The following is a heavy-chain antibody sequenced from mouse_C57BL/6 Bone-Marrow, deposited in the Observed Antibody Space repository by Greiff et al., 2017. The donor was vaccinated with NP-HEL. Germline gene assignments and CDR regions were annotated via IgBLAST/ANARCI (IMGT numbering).Heavy chain of an antibody. CDR2: INPNNGGT. CDR1: GYTFTDYN. V-gene: IGHV1-22*01. J-gene: IGHJ2*01. CDR3: AREDYYGRSYDY. D-gene: IGHD1-1*01. Sequence: VQLQQSGPELVKPGASVKMSCEASGYTFTDYNMHWVKQSHGKSLEWIGYINPNNGGTSYNQKFKGKATLTVNKSSSTAYMELRSLTSEDSAVYYCAREDYYGRSYDYWGQGTTLTVSS.